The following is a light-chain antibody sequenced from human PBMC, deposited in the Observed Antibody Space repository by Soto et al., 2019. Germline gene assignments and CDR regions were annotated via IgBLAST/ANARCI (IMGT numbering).Light chain of an antibody. CDR1: QSVSSSY. CDR3: HQYASSPFT. CDR2: GAS. J-gene: IGKJ2*01. Sequence: EIVLTQSPGTLSLSPGERATLSCRASQSVSSSYLAWYQQKPGQAPRLLIYGASNRATGVPDRFSGSGSGTDFTLTISSLEPEDVALYYCHQYASSPFTFGQGTKLEIK. V-gene: IGKV3-20*01.